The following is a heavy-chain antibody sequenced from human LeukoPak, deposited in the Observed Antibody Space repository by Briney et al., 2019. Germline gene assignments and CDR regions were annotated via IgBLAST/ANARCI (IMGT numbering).Heavy chain of an antibody. CDR3: TTGHYDSSGYSYRLAPNYYFDY. CDR1: GFTFSNAW. D-gene: IGHD3-22*01. Sequence: PGGSLRLSCAASGFTFSNAWMSWVRQAPGKGLEWVGRIKSKTDGGTTDYAAPVKGRFTISRDDSKNTLYLQMNSLKTEDTAVYYCTTGHYDSSGYSYRLAPNYYFDYWGQGTLVTVSS. V-gene: IGHV3-15*01. J-gene: IGHJ4*02. CDR2: IKSKTDGGTT.